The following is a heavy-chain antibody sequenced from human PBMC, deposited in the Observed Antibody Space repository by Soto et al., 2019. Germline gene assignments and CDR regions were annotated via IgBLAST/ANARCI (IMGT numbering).Heavy chain of an antibody. CDR1: GYTFTNYA. D-gene: IGHD6-13*01. V-gene: IGHV1-18*01. CDR3: ARGGSSWSAEYYQH. Sequence: QVQLVQSGAEVKKPGASVKVSCRASGYTFTNYAINWVRQAPGQGPEWMGWISGYNGETKYAQSLHGRVTVTTDTATSTAYMEVTSLRSDDTAVYYCARGGSSWSAEYYQHWGQGTLVIVSS. J-gene: IGHJ1*01. CDR2: ISGYNGET.